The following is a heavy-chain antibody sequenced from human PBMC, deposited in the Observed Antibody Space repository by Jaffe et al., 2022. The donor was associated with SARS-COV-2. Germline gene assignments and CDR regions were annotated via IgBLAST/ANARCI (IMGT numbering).Heavy chain of an antibody. CDR1: GLTISSDW. CDR2: ISSDGRTT. D-gene: IGHD2-15*01. CDR3: ARGGSCNGLSCHNPGDH. Sequence: EVQLVESGGGLVQPGGSLRLSCAASGLTISSDWMHWVRQAPGKGLVWLSRISSDGRTTNYADSVKGRFTISRDNAKNTLYLQLSSLRVEDTAVYYCARGGSCNGLSCHNPGDHWGQGTLVTVSS. J-gene: IGHJ4*02. V-gene: IGHV3-74*01.